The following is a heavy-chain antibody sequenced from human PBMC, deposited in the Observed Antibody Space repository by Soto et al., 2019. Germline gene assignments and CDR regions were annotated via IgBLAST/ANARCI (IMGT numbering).Heavy chain of an antibody. CDR3: ARSLITMIVVVTGGMDV. D-gene: IGHD3-22*01. Sequence: ASVRVSCKASGYTFTSYYMHWVRQAPGQGLEWMGIINPSGGSTSYAQKFQGRVTMTRDTSTSTVYMELSSLRSEDTAVYYCARSLITMIVVVTGGMDVWGQGTTVTVSS. CDR1: GYTFTSYY. J-gene: IGHJ6*02. V-gene: IGHV1-46*01. CDR2: INPSGGST.